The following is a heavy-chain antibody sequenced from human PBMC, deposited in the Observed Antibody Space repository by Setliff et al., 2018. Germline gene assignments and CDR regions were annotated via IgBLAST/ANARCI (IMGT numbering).Heavy chain of an antibody. V-gene: IGHV1-8*02. D-gene: IGHD5-18*01. CDR1: GYTFTSYD. Sequence: ASVKVSCKASGYTFTSYDINWVRQATGQGLEWVGWMNPNSGNTGYAQKFQGRVTMTRNTSISTAYMERSSLRSEDTAVYYCARRVGSVGIQLPDYWGQGTRVTVSS. CDR3: ARRVGSVGIQLPDY. CDR2: MNPNSGNT. J-gene: IGHJ4*02.